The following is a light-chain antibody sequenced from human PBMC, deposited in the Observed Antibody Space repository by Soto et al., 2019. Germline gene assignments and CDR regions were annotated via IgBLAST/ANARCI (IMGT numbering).Light chain of an antibody. V-gene: IGKV1-5*03. CDR2: KTS. Sequence: DIQMTQSPSTLSASVGDRVTITCRASQSIDNWLAWYQEKPGKAPKLLIYKTSTLASGVPSRFSGSASGTEFTLTISSLQPDDFATYYCQQYYTMYTFDRGTRLEI. CDR3: QQYYTMYT. J-gene: IGKJ2*01. CDR1: QSIDNW.